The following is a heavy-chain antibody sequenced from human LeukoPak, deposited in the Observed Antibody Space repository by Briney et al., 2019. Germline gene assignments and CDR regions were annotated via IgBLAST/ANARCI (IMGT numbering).Heavy chain of an antibody. J-gene: IGHJ4*02. V-gene: IGHV3-23*01. CDR3: AKDQEKDHYYGSGRGY. CDR1: GFTFSSYA. CDR2: ISGSGGST. Sequence: GGSLRLSCAASGFTFSSYAMSWVRQAPGKGLEWVSAISGSGGSTYYADSVKGRFTISRDNSKNTLYLQMNSLRAEDTAVYYCAKDQEKDHYYGSGRGYWGQGTLVTVSS. D-gene: IGHD3-10*01.